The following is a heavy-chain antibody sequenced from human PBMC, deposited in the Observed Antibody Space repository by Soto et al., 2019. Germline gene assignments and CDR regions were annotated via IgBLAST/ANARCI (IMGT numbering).Heavy chain of an antibody. CDR2: IYSTGST. D-gene: IGHD3-10*01. Sequence: EVQLVETGGGLIQPGGSLRLSCAASGFTVASNYISWVRQAPGKGLEWVSVIYSTGSTYFADSVRGRFTISRDNSKNKLYLQMSSLGVEDTALYYCARRQQFYGSGGPFDCWGQGTLVTVSS. CDR3: ARRQQFYGSGGPFDC. V-gene: IGHV3-53*02. CDR1: GFTVASNY. J-gene: IGHJ4*02.